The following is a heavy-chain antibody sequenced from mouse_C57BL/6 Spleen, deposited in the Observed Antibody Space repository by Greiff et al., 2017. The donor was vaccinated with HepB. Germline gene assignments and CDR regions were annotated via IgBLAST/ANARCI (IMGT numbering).Heavy chain of an antibody. CDR2: INPYNGGT. CDR3: AKTYYSNYAGVWDY. D-gene: IGHD2-5*01. V-gene: IGHV1-19*01. CDR1: GYTFTDYY. Sequence: EVQLQQSGPVLVKPGASVKMSCKASGYTFTDYYMNWVKQSHGKSLEWIGVINPYNGGTSYNQKFKGKATLTVDKSSSTAYMELNSLTSEDSAVYYCAKTYYSNYAGVWDYWGQGTSVTVSS. J-gene: IGHJ4*01.